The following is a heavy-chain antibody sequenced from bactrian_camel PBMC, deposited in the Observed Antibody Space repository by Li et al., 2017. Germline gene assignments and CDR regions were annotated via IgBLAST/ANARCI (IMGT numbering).Heavy chain of an antibody. Sequence: QLVEYGGDSVQTGGSRRLTCAASGDIANHNYFGWFRQARQKGREGLAAIYTGDGDTWYSDSVKGRFTISRDTAKGSVFLEMNSLKPEDTAMYYCATGCSVTERGAPYGCHYWGPGTQVTVS. J-gene: IGHJ4*01. D-gene: IGHD3*01. V-gene: IGHV3S40*01. CDR3: ATGCSVTERGAPYGCHY. CDR2: IYTGDGDT. CDR1: GDIANHNY.